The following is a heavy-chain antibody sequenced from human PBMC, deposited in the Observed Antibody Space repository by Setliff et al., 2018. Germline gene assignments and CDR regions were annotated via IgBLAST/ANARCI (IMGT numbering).Heavy chain of an antibody. CDR3: ARLPSTGSAFFQH. J-gene: IGHJ1*01. CDR2: IYPADSET. V-gene: IGHV5-51*01. CDR1: GYIFTNYW. Sequence: GESLKISCKASGYIFTNYWIGWVRQMPGKGLEWMGVIYPADSETRYSPSFQGQFTMSVDTSINTAYLQWNSLKASDTALYFCARLPSTGSAFFQHWGQGTLVTVSS. D-gene: IGHD1-1*01.